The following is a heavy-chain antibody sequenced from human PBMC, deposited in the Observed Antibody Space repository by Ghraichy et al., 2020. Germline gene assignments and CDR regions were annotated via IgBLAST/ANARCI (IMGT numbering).Heavy chain of an antibody. J-gene: IGHJ5*02. CDR3: ARAENYCSSTSCYTFRNWFGP. V-gene: IGHV4-34*01. CDR1: GGSFSGYY. CDR2: INHSGST. Sequence: SETLSLTCAVYGGSFSGYYWSWIRQPPGKGLEWIGEINHSGSTNYNPSLKSRVTISVDTSKNQFSLKLSSVTAADTAVYYCARAENYCSSTSCYTFRNWFGPWGQGTLVTVSS. D-gene: IGHD2-2*02.